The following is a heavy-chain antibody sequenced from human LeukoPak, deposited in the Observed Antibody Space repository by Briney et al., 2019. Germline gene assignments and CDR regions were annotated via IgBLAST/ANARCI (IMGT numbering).Heavy chain of an antibody. D-gene: IGHD3-10*01. CDR3: ARRGDY. CDR1: GGSISSYY. J-gene: IGHJ4*02. Sequence: SETLSLTCTVSGGSISSYYWSWIRQPPGKGLEWIGSIYYSGTTYYNPSLKSRVTISIDTSRNQFSLKLSSVTATDTAVYYCARRGDYWGQGTLVTVSS. CDR2: IYYSGTT. V-gene: IGHV4-59*05.